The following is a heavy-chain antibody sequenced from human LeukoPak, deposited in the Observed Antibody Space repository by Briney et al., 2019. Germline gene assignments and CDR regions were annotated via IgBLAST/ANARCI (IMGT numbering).Heavy chain of an antibody. CDR1: GFTFSSYR. Sequence: GGSLRLSCAASGFTFSSYRMAWVGQAPGKGLEWVSYISISSSTIYYADSVKGRFTISRDNAKNSLYLQMNSLRAEDTAVYYCARESAAGRTTFDYWGQGTLVTVSS. D-gene: IGHD6-13*01. CDR2: ISISSSTI. V-gene: IGHV3-48*01. CDR3: ARESAAGRTTFDY. J-gene: IGHJ4*02.